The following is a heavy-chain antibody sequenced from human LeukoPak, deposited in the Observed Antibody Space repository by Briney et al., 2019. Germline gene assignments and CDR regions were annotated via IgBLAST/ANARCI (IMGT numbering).Heavy chain of an antibody. D-gene: IGHD6-13*01. CDR1: GFTFSDYT. CDR3: ARANSSSWHYSDD. CDR2: ISYDGSQK. Sequence: PGRSLRLSCAASGFTFSDYTMDWVRQAPGKGLEWVAVISYDGSQKYYADSVTGRFTISRDNSKNTVFLQMNSLRGEDTAVFFCARANSSSWHYSDDWGQGTPVTVSS. V-gene: IGHV3-30*04. J-gene: IGHJ4*02.